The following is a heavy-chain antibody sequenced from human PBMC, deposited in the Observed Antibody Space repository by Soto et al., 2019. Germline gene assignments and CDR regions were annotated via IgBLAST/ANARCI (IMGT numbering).Heavy chain of an antibody. CDR2: ISGSGGST. D-gene: IGHD3-9*01. CDR1: GFTFSSYA. Sequence: GGSLRLSCAASGFTFSSYAMSWVRQAPGKGLEWVSAISGSGGSTYYADSVKGRFTISRDNSKNTLYLQMNSLRAEDTAVYYCAKSTSTHWGRYFDWLLSQDAFDIWGQGTMVTVSS. V-gene: IGHV3-23*01. J-gene: IGHJ3*02. CDR3: AKSTSTHWGRYFDWLLSQDAFDI.